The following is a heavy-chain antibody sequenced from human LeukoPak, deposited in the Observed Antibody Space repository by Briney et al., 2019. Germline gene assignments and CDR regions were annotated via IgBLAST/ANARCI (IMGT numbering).Heavy chain of an antibody. J-gene: IGHJ4*02. V-gene: IGHV3-23*01. CDR2: ISGSGGST. CDR1: GFTFSIYA. Sequence: GASLRLSCAASGFTFSIYAMSWVRQAPGKGLEWVSAISGSGGSTYYADSVKGRFTISRDNSKNTLYLQMNSLRAEDTAVYYCAKDAASITIFGVGNFDYWGQGTLVTVSS. CDR3: AKDAASITIFGVGNFDY. D-gene: IGHD3-3*01.